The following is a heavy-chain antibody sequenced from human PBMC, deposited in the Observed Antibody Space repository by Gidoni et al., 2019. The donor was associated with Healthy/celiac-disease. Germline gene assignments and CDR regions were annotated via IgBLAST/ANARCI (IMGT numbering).Heavy chain of an antibody. CDR2: ISWNSGSI. CDR3: AKVAGSYYDSSGYYFDY. Sequence: EVQLVESGGGLVQPGRSLRLSCAASGFTFDAYAMHCVRQAPGKGLEWVSGISWNSGSIGYADSVKGRFTISRDNAKNSLYLQMNSLRAEDTALYYCAKVAGSYYDSSGYYFDYWGQGTLVTVSS. CDR1: GFTFDAYA. V-gene: IGHV3-9*01. J-gene: IGHJ4*02. D-gene: IGHD3-22*01.